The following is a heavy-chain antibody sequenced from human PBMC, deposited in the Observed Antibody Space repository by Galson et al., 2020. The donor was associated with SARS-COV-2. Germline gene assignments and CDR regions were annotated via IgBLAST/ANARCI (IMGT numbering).Heavy chain of an antibody. Sequence: SETLSLTCDVSGGSISSADYSWNWIRQPPGKGLEWIGYIYRNGRSHSNPSLSGRLTMSVDRTMNRVSLSLNSATAADTAVYYCASDNGDYNGLGYWGQGILVIVSS. J-gene: IGHJ4*02. CDR2: IYRNGRS. V-gene: IGHV4-30-2*01. D-gene: IGHD4-17*01. CDR3: ASDNGDYNGLGY. CDR1: GGSISSADYS.